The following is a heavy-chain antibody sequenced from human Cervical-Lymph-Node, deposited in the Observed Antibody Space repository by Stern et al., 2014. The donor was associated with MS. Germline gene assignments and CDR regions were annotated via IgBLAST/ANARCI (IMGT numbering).Heavy chain of an antibody. J-gene: IGHJ5*02. V-gene: IGHV1-8*01. D-gene: IGHD2-21*01. Sequence: QVQLVQSGGEVSKPGASVKVSCKASGDTFTKYGLNWVRQSTGQGLEWMGWVHPERGNSGYPRKFEGRVTMTRNISISAAYLELGSLTFEDTAVYYYCGGHKNEAWGQGTLVTVSS. CDR2: VHPERGNS. CDR1: GDTFTKYG. CDR3: CGGHKNEA.